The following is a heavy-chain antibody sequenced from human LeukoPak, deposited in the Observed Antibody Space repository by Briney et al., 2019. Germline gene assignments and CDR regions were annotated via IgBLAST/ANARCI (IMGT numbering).Heavy chain of an antibody. CDR3: ARAVFWSGYYTDPLVQYFFDY. D-gene: IGHD3-3*01. Sequence: SETLSLTCTVSGVSIGNYYWTWIRQPPGKGLEWIGYIPSSGNSNYNPSLKSRVTMSVDTSKNRFSLRLSSVTAADTAIYYCARAVFWSGYYTDPLVQYFFDYWGQGTLITVSS. CDR2: IPSSGNS. V-gene: IGHV4-59*08. J-gene: IGHJ4*02. CDR1: GVSIGNYY.